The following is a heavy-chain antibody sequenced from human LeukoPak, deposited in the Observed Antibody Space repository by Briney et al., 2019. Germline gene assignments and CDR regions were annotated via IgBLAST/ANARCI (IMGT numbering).Heavy chain of an antibody. CDR1: GFTFSSYG. D-gene: IGHD3-22*01. J-gene: IGHJ4*02. Sequence: GRSLRLXCAASGFTFSSYGMHWVRLAPGKGLESVAFIWYDGSKQYYADSVKGRFTISRDNSKNTLYLQMNSLRAEDTAVYYCAKDLALYYYDSSGPDYWGRGTLVTVSS. CDR3: AKDLALYYYDSSGPDY. V-gene: IGHV3-33*06. CDR2: IWYDGSKQ.